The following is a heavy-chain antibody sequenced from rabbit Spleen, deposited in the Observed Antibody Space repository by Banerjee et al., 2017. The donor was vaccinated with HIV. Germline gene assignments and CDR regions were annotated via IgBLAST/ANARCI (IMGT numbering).Heavy chain of an antibody. D-gene: IGHD8-1*01. CDR3: SRDTGSSFSSYGIDL. Sequence: QELVESGGDLVKHGASLTLTCLASGVSFSGDSYVCWVRQAPGKGLEWIAFIDIGSSGCTYFATWSKGRFIISKTSSTTVTLQMTSLTAADTATYFFSRDTGSSFSSYGIDLWGPGTLVTVS. CDR2: IDIGSSGCT. V-gene: IGHV1S40*01. CDR1: GVSFSGDSY. J-gene: IGHJ6*01.